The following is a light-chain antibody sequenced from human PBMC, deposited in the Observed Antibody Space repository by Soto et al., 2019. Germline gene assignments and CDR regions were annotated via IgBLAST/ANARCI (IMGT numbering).Light chain of an antibody. CDR3: QQYNNWPPWT. CDR2: GAS. Sequence: EIVMTQSPGTLSVSPGERATLTCRANQNIRSNLAWHQQKPGQAPMLLIYGASTRATGVPARFSGSGSVTEFTLTISRLQSEDFAVYYCQQYNNWPPWTFGQGTKVEIK. J-gene: IGKJ1*01. V-gene: IGKV3-15*01. CDR1: QNIRSN.